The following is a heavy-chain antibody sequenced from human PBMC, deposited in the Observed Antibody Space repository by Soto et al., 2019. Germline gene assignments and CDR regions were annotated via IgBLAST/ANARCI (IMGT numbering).Heavy chain of an antibody. Sequence: PSETLSLTCTGSGGSISSNYWSWIRQPPGKGLEWIGYVYNSGSTNYNPSLKSQVTIPVDTSKNQFSLKLTSVTAADTAMYYSTRGSSWYDVEWFDPWGPGTLVTVSS. D-gene: IGHD6-13*01. CDR2: VYNSGST. CDR3: TRGSSWYDVEWFDP. V-gene: IGHV4-59*01. CDR1: GGSISSNY. J-gene: IGHJ5*02.